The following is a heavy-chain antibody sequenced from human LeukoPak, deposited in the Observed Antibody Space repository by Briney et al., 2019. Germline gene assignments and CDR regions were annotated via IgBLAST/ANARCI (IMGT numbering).Heavy chain of an antibody. V-gene: IGHV3-53*01. Sequence: QPGGSLRLSCAASGFTFSNYWMAWVRQSPGKGLEWVSVIYSGGSTYYADSVKGRFTISRDNSKNTLYLQMNSLRAEDTAVYYCAREAPYSGYDRAFDYWGQGTLVTVSS. CDR3: AREAPYSGYDRAFDY. D-gene: IGHD5-12*01. CDR2: IYSGGST. CDR1: GFTFSNYW. J-gene: IGHJ4*02.